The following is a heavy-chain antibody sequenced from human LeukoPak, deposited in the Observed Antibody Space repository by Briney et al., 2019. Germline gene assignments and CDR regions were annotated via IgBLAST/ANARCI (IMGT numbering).Heavy chain of an antibody. Sequence: GGSLRLSCAASGFTFSSFDMPWVRHPTGQGLEGVSTIGTASDTYYPGSVEGRFTLSRDNAKNSLYLQMNSLTAGDTAVYYCARGPPRGKYYYMDVWGKGTTVTVSS. CDR3: ARGPPRGKYYYMDV. CDR2: IGTASDT. V-gene: IGHV3-13*01. J-gene: IGHJ6*03. D-gene: IGHD1-1*01. CDR1: GFTFSSFD.